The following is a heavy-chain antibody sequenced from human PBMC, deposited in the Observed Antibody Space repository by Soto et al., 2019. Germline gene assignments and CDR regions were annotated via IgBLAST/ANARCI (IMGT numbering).Heavy chain of an antibody. J-gene: IGHJ4*02. V-gene: IGHV3-23*01. CDR3: ARRGSGSYDDY. D-gene: IGHD1-26*01. CDR2: ISGSGGST. CDR1: GFTFSSYA. Sequence: EVQLLESGGGLVQPGGSLRLSCAASGFTFSSYAMRWVRQAPGKGLEWVSAISGSGGSTYYADSVKGRFTISRDNSKNTLYLQTNSLRAEDTAVYYCARRGSGSYDDYWGQGTLVTVSS.